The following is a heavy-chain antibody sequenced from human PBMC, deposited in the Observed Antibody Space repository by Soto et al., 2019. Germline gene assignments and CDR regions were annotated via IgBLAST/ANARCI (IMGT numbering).Heavy chain of an antibody. Sequence: SETLSLTCAVSGYSINSGYYWGWIRQSPGKGLEWIGSVFHSGTTYSTPSLKTRLTISVDTSKNQFSLDLNAVTAADTAVYYCVRDFGDLHDFWSGSDYWGQVIPVTVSS. CDR3: VRDFGDLHDFWSGSDY. V-gene: IGHV4-38-2*02. J-gene: IGHJ4*02. CDR1: GYSINSGYY. CDR2: VFHSGTT. D-gene: IGHD3-3*01.